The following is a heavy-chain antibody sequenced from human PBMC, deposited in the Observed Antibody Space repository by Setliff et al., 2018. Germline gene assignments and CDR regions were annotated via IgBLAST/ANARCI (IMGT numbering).Heavy chain of an antibody. CDR2: ITANKGNT. CDR1: GYTFTNFA. J-gene: IGHJ4*02. CDR3: ARAKVVTYYYGSTHVGDFDY. D-gene: IGHD3-10*01. Sequence: VASVKVSCKASGYTFTNFAITWVRQAPGQGLEWMGWITANKGNTNYAQKFQDRVTMTTDTSTTTAYMEMRSLRSDDTAVYFCARAKVVTYYYGSTHVGDFDYWGQGTLVTVSS. V-gene: IGHV1-18*01.